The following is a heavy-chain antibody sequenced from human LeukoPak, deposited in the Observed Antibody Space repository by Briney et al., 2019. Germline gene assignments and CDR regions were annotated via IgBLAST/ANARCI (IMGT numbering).Heavy chain of an antibody. CDR1: GFTFSSYV. V-gene: IGHV3-30*04. CDR2: ISYDGSNE. Sequence: GGSLRLSCAASGFTFSSYVMHWVRQAPGKGLEWVAIISYDGSNEYYADSVKGRFTISRDNAKNTLYLQMNSLRAEDTAVYYCATSRGHHDILTGSFDWGQGTLVTVSS. CDR3: ATSRGHHDILTGSFD. D-gene: IGHD3-9*01. J-gene: IGHJ4*02.